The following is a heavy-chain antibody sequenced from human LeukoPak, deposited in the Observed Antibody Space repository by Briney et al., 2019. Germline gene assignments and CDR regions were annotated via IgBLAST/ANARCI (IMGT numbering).Heavy chain of an antibody. Sequence: GGSLRLSCAASGFTVSTNYMTWVRQAPWKGLEWVSVMYSAGTTYYADSVKGRFSISRDNSNNTLYLQMNSLRAEDTAVHFCARGIPTAGAFDLWGQGTLVTVSA. V-gene: IGHV3-66*01. J-gene: IGHJ4*02. CDR1: GFTVSTNY. CDR3: ARGIPTAGAFDL. D-gene: IGHD6-13*01. CDR2: MYSAGTT.